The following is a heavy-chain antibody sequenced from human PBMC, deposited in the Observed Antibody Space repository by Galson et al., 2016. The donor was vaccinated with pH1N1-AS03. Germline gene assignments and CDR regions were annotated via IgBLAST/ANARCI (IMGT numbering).Heavy chain of an antibody. CDR3: ARGRYSAFDI. CDR1: GDSVSSNIDA. Sequence: CAISGDSVSSNIDAWNWIRQPPSGGLEGLGRTYWRSKWYNDYAVSVKSRITINPDTSKNQFSLQLNSVTPEDTAVYYCARGRYSAFDIWGQGTMVTVSS. J-gene: IGHJ3*02. D-gene: IGHD1-1*01. V-gene: IGHV6-1*01. CDR2: TYWRSKWYN.